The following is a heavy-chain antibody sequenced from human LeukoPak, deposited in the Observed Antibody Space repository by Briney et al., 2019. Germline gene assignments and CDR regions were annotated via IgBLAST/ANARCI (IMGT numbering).Heavy chain of an antibody. CDR1: GLTFSNYA. Sequence: GGSLRLSCAASGLTFSNYAMSWVRQAPGKGLEWVSAISGSGGSTYYADSVKGRFTISRDNSKNTMYLQMNSLRAEDTAVYYCVATVTILDYWGQGTLVTVSS. CDR3: VATVTILDY. V-gene: IGHV3-23*01. D-gene: IGHD4-17*01. J-gene: IGHJ4*02. CDR2: ISGSGGST.